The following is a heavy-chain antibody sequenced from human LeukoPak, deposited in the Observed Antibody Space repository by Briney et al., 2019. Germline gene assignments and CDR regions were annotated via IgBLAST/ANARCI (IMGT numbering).Heavy chain of an antibody. CDR3: ASYTGYSSGWYGQD. V-gene: IGHV4-30-4*08. CDR1: GGSISSGDYY. J-gene: IGHJ4*02. Sequence: PSETLSLTCTVSGGSISSGDYYWSWIRQPPGKGLEWIGYIYYSGSTYYNPSPKSRVTISVDTSKNQFSLKLSSVTAADTAVYYCASYTGYSSGWYGQDWGQGTLVTVSS. D-gene: IGHD6-19*01. CDR2: IYYSGST.